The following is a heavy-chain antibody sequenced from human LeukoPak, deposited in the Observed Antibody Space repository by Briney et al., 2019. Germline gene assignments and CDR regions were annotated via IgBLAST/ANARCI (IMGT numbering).Heavy chain of an antibody. J-gene: IGHJ4*02. V-gene: IGHV4-4*07. D-gene: IGHD6-13*01. CDR3: ARLVGSSWYREVLRGRDY. CDR1: GGSISSYD. Sequence: SETLSLTCTVSGGSISSYDWSWIRQPAGKGLEWIGRIYTSGSPNYNPSLKSRVTMSVDTSKNQFSLKLTSVTAADTAVYYCARLVGSSWYREVLRGRDYWGQGTLVTVSS. CDR2: IYTSGSP.